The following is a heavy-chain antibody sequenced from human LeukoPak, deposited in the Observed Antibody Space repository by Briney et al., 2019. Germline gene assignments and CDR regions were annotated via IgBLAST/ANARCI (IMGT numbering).Heavy chain of an antibody. CDR1: GFIFSSYW. CDR2: IKEDGSEK. J-gene: IGHJ5*02. CDR3: ARQVFHGGSPPRLDL. D-gene: IGHD3-16*01. Sequence: GGSLRLSCAASGFIFSSYWMSWVRQVPGKGLEWVGNIKEDGSEKYYADSLKGRFTISRDNAKNSLYLQMNSLRAEDTAVYYCARQVFHGGSPPRLDLWGQGIQVSVSS. V-gene: IGHV3-7*01.